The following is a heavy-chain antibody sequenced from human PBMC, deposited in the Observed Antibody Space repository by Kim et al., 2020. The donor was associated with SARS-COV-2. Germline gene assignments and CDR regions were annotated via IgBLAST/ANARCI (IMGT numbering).Heavy chain of an antibody. V-gene: IGHV3-30*18. D-gene: IGHD3-10*01. Sequence: GGSLRLSCAASGFTFSSYGMHWVRQAPGKGLEWVAVISYDGSNKYYADSVKGRFTISRDNSKNTLYLQMNSLRAEDTAVYYCAKAQGSGSYYKGLYNWFDPWGQGTLVTVSS. CDR2: ISYDGSNK. CDR3: AKAQGSGSYYKGLYNWFDP. J-gene: IGHJ5*02. CDR1: GFTFSSYG.